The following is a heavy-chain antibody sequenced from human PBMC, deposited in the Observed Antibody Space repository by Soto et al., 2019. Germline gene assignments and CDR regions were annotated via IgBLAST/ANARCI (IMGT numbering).Heavy chain of an antibody. V-gene: IGHV3-21*01. CDR3: EKDPSPHDH. CDR1: GFTFSSYN. Sequence: EVQLVESGGGLVKPGGSLRLSCAASGFTFSSYNMNWVRQAPGQGLEWVSSITTTSSFTYYADSVKCRFTISRDNAKNSLYLQMNSLRAEDTAVYYCEKDPSPHDHWGQGTLVIVSS. CDR2: ITTTSSFT. J-gene: IGHJ4*02.